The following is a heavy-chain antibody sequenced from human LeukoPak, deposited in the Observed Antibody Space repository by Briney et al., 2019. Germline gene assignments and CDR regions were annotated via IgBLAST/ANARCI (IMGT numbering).Heavy chain of an antibody. V-gene: IGHV3-30*01. J-gene: IGHJ4*02. CDR1: GFTFSTYA. CDR3: ARDPPYDSGTYPDY. CDR2: ISYDGSNK. D-gene: IGHD1-26*01. Sequence: GESLRLSCAASGFTFSTYAMHWVRQAPGKGLEWVAVISYDGSNKYYADSVKGRFTISRDNSKNTLYLQMNSLRAEDTAVYFCARDPPYDSGTYPDYWGQGTLVTVSS.